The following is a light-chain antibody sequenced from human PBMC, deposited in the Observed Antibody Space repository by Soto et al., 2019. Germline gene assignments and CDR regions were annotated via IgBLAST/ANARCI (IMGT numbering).Light chain of an antibody. J-gene: IGKJ4*01. CDR3: QQFSSDPPLT. V-gene: IGKV1-13*02. CDR1: QDISSA. CDR2: DAS. Sequence: AIQLTQSPSSLSASVGDRVTITCRASQDISSALAWYQQKPGKPPTLLIFDASTLEIGVSSRFSGSGSGTDFTLTLTSLQPEDFATYYCQQFSSDPPLTFGGGTKVEIK.